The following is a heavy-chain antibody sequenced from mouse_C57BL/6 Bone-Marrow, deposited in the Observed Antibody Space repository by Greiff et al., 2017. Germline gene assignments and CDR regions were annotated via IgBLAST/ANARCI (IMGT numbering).Heavy chain of an antibody. CDR1: GYTFTDYN. V-gene: IGHV1-18*01. J-gene: IGHJ1*03. CDR3: ARWYYYGTPSYWYFDV. D-gene: IGHD1-1*01. Sequence: EVQGVESGPELVKPGASVKIPCKASGYTFTDYNMDWVKQSHGKSLEWIGDINPNNGGTIYNQKFKGKATLTVDKSSSTAYMELRSLTSEDTAVYYCARWYYYGTPSYWYFDVWGTGTTVTVAS. CDR2: INPNNGGT.